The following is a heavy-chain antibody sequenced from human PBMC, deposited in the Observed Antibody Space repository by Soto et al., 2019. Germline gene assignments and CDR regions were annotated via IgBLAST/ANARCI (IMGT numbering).Heavy chain of an antibody. V-gene: IGHV4-34*01. CDR1: GGSFSGYY. J-gene: IGHJ6*03. CDR3: AREYYDYIWGSYRYPHYYYMDV. Sequence: SETLSLTCAVYGGSFSGYYWSWIRQPPGKGLEWIGEINHSGSTNYNPSLKSRVTISVDTSKNQFSLKLSSVTAADTAVYYCAREYYDYIWGSYRYPHYYYMDVWGKGTTVTAP. CDR2: INHSGST. D-gene: IGHD3-16*02.